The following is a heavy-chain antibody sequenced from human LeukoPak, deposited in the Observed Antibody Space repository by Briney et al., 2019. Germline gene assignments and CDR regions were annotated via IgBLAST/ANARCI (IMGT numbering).Heavy chain of an antibody. J-gene: IGHJ4*02. CDR1: GGSISNSNYY. CDR2: IFYDGSS. D-gene: IGHD5-18*01. V-gene: IGHV4-39*01. Sequence: SETLSLTCIVSGGSISNSNYYWGWIRQPPGRGLEWIGSIFYDGSSDYNPSLKSRVTMSVDTSKNQFSLKVNSVAATDTAVYYCARRDRYSSGQFDHWGQGTLATVSS. CDR3: ARRDRYSSGQFDH.